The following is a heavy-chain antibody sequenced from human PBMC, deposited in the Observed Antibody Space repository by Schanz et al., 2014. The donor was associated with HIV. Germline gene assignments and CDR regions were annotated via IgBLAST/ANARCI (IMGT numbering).Heavy chain of an antibody. V-gene: IGHV1-69*06. CDR3: AGRYNWNDEEGGGEYNWFDP. D-gene: IGHD1-20*01. CDR2: IIPIFDTT. J-gene: IGHJ5*02. Sequence: QVQLVQSGAEVKKPGSSVKVSCKASGDTFSSYSISWVRQAPGQGLEWVGGIIPIFDTTKYAQKFQGRVTITADKSTSTASMELSSLRSEDTAVYFCAGRYNWNDEEGGGEYNWFDPWGQGTLVTVSS. CDR1: GDTFSSYS.